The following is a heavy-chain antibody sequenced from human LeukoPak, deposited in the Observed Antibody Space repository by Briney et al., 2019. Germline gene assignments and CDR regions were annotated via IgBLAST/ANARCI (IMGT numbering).Heavy chain of an antibody. J-gene: IGHJ4*02. CDR2: ISWHGSTT. CDR3: AKDIGDSVGYNYFDS. D-gene: IGHD3-22*01. V-gene: IGHV3-43*01. Sequence: GGSLRLSCAASGFTFDDYTMHWVRQAPGKGLEWVSLISWHGSTTKYADSVKGRFTISRDNLKNSLSLQMNSLGPEDTALYYCAKDIGDSVGYNYFDSWGQGTLVTASS. CDR1: GFTFDDYT.